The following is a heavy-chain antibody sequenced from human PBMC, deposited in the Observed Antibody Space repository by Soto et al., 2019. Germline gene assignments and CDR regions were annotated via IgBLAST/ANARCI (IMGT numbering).Heavy chain of an antibody. CDR3: ASQHYYDSSGYYVVY. CDR1: GGSFSGYY. J-gene: IGHJ4*02. D-gene: IGHD3-22*01. V-gene: IGHV4-34*01. CDR2: INHSGST. Sequence: SETLSLTCAVYGGSFSGYYWSWIRQPPGKGLEWIGEINHSGSTNYNPSLKSRVTISVDTSKNHFSLKLTSVTAADTAVYYCASQHYYDSSGYYVVYWGQGTLVTV.